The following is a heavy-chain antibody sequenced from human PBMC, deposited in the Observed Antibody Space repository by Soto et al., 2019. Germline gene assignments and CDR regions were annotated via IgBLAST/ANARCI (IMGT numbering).Heavy chain of an antibody. CDR2: INHSGST. J-gene: IGHJ4*02. CDR3: ARGRYNSGGTPFDY. CDR1: GGSFSGYY. Sequence: PSETLSLTCAVYGGSFSGYYWSWIRQPPGKGLEWIGEINHSGSTNYNPSLKSRVTISVDTSKNQFSLKLSSVTAADTAVYYCARGRYNSGGTPFDYWGQGTLVTVSS. V-gene: IGHV4-34*01. D-gene: IGHD2-15*01.